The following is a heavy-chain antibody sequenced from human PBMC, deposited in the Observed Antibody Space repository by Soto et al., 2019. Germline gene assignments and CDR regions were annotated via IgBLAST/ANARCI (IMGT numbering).Heavy chain of an antibody. CDR1: GYTFNSYE. D-gene: IGHD2-15*01. J-gene: IGHJ4*02. CDR3: ARQKLSTGDYFDN. V-gene: IGHV1-8*01. CDR2: MSPNSGNT. Sequence: QVQLVQSGAEVKKPGASVKVSCKASGYTFNSYEINWVRQATGQGLEWLGWMSPNSGNTGCAQKFQGRVTMTRNTSISTAYMELSSLRSEDTALYYCARQKLSTGDYFDNWGQGTLVTVSS.